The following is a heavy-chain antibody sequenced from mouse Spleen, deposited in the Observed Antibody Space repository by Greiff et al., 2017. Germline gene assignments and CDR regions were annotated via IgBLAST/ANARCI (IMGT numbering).Heavy chain of an antibody. Sequence: VQRVESGPGLVAPSQSLSITCTVSGFSLTNYAVPWVRQSPGKGLEWLGVIWRDGSTDYNAAFISRLSISKDNSKSQVFFKMNSLQADDTAIYYWARTGYDVEDHYAMDYWGQGTSVTVSS. CDR2: IWRDGST. D-gene: IGHD2-2*01. J-gene: IGHJ4*01. V-gene: IGHV2-4-1*01. CDR1: GFSLTNYA. CDR3: ARTGYDVEDHYAMDY.